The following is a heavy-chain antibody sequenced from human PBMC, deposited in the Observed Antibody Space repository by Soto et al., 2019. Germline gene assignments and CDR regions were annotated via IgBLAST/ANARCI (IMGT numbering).Heavy chain of an antibody. J-gene: IGHJ4*02. CDR1: GGDIGSDGYW. CDR2: VSYTGHT. V-gene: IGHV4-31*03. D-gene: IGHD2-2*01. Sequence: QVQLQASGPGLMQPSQTMSLTCTVSGGDIGSDGYWWRWIRQHPGRGLEWIGFVSYTGHTQYNPSLKSRGNISVDTATKQFSLTLSSVTASDTAVYYCARGTLVWGQGTLVTVSS. CDR3: ARGTLV.